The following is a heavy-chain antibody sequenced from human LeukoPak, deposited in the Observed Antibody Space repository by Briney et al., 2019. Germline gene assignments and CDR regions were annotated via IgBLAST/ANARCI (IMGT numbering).Heavy chain of an antibody. V-gene: IGHV3-30*02. CDR2: IRYDGRNK. J-gene: IGHJ6*03. CDR1: GFTFSNYG. Sequence: GGSLRLSCAASGFTFSNYGMHWVRQAPGKGLEWVAYIRYDGRNKYYADSVKGRFTISRDNSKNTVYLQMNSLRSDDTAVYYCARWETTLYYYYMDVWGKGTTVTVSS. CDR3: ARWETTLYYYYMDV. D-gene: IGHD1-26*01.